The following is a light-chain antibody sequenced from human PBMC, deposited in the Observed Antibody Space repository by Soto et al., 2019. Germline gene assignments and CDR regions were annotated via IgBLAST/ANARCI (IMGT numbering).Light chain of an antibody. Sequence: DIQMTQSPSSLSASVGERVTITCRASHGIRNDLGWYQQKPGKAPKRLSYAASSLQSGVPSRFSGSGSGTDFTLTISSLQPEDFATYYCLQHSYPWTFGQGTKVEMK. J-gene: IGKJ1*01. CDR2: AAS. V-gene: IGKV1-17*01. CDR1: HGIRND. CDR3: LQHSYPWT.